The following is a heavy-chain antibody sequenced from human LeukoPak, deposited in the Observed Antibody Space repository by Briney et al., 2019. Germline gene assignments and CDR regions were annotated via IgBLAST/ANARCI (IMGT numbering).Heavy chain of an antibody. D-gene: IGHD3-10*01. CDR2: IYYGGNT. CDR1: GGTISSSSYY. J-gene: IGHJ6*03. CDR3: ARHPRTQSWFGETLHYYYYMDV. Sequence: SETPSLTCSVSGGTISSSSYYWGLIRQPPGKGLEWIGSIYYGGNTHYNPSLKSRVTISVDTSKNQFSLRLSSVTAADTAVYYCARHPRTQSWFGETLHYYYYMDVWGRGTTVTVSS. V-gene: IGHV4-39*01.